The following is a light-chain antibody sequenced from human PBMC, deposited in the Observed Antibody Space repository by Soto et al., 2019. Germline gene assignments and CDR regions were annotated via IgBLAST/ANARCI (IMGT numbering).Light chain of an antibody. J-gene: IGKJ3*01. Sequence: EIVLIQSPATLSLSPGERATLSCRASQSVSSYLAWYQQKPGQAPRLLIYDASNRATGIPARFSGSGSGTDFTLTISSLEPEDFAVYYCQQRSNWPVTFGPGTKVDI. CDR2: DAS. CDR3: QQRSNWPVT. V-gene: IGKV3-11*01. CDR1: QSVSSY.